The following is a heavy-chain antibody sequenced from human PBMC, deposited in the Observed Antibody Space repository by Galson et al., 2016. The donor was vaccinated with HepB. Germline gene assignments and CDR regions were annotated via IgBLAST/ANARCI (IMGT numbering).Heavy chain of an antibody. V-gene: IGHV2-5*02. D-gene: IGHD3-16*01. Sequence: PALVKPTQTLTLTCTFSGFSLNNSGVGVGWIRQPPGKALEWLALIYWDDDKRYSPSLKSRITIMKDTPKNQVVLTMTNMDPVDTATYYCAHNHRLGDYKKSSWFDPWGRGTLVTVSS. CDR2: IYWDDDK. CDR3: AHNHRLGDYKKSSWFDP. CDR1: GFSLNNSGVG. J-gene: IGHJ5*02.